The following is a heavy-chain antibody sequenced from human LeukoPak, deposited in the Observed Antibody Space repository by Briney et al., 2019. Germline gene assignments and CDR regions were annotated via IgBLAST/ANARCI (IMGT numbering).Heavy chain of an antibody. CDR1: GFTFSSYE. J-gene: IGHJ6*03. CDR3: ARAFRASYYYYMDV. D-gene: IGHD2/OR15-2a*01. Sequence: GGSLRLSCAASGFTFSSYEMNWGRQAPGKGLELVSYISSRGNTIYYTDSLKGRFTISRDNAKNSLSLQMNSLRAEDTAVYYCARAFRASYYYYMDVWGKGTTVTISS. CDR2: ISSRGNTI. V-gene: IGHV3-48*03.